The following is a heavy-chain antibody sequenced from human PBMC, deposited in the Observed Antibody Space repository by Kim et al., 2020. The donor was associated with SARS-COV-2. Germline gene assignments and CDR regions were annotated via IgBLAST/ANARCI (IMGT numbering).Heavy chain of an antibody. CDR2: ISAYNGNT. Sequence: ASVKVSCKASGYTFTSYGISWVRQAPGQGLEWMGWISAYNGNTNYAQKLQGRVTMTTDTSTSTAYMELRSLRSDDTAVYYCAREVFGYGYNWFDPWGQGTLVTVSS. CDR1: GYTFTSYG. D-gene: IGHD3-10*01. CDR3: AREVFGYGYNWFDP. V-gene: IGHV1-18*01. J-gene: IGHJ5*02.